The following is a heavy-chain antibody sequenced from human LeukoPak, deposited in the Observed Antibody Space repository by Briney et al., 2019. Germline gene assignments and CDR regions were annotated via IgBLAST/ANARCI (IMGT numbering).Heavy chain of an antibody. D-gene: IGHD3-10*01. Sequence: PGGSLRLSCTASGFSLGTYAMRWVRQAPGKGFEWVAVISSDGSITIYPDSMRGRFTISRDNSKNTLYLEMKSLRGVDTALYFCARDPIGGRPDYLDPWGQGTPVTVSS. CDR1: GFSLGTYA. J-gene: IGHJ5*02. V-gene: IGHV3-30*01. CDR2: ISSDGSIT. CDR3: ARDPIGGRPDYLDP.